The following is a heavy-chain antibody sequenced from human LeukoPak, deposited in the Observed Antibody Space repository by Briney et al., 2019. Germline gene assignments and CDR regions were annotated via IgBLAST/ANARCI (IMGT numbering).Heavy chain of an antibody. CDR3: AKGITMVRGATPGVVDP. J-gene: IGHJ5*02. V-gene: IGHV3-23*01. Sequence: GGALRLSCAASGVSFSGYAMSWVRQAPGKGLECVWAISGSGGRTYYADSLKGRFTIPRDNSQNTLYLQTNSLKAEATAVYYCAKGITMVRGATPGVVDPWGQGTLVTVSS. CDR2: ISGSGGRT. D-gene: IGHD3-10*01. CDR1: GVSFSGYA.